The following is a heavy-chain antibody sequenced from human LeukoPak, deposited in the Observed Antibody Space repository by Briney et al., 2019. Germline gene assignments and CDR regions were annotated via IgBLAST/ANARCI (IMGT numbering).Heavy chain of an antibody. Sequence: SETLSLTCTVSGYSISSGYYWGWIRQPPGKGLEWIGSIWHSGSTYYNPSLKSRITISVDTSKNQFSLRLSSVTAADTAVYYCARVSSGSYEYYFDYWGQGTLVTVSS. CDR3: ARVSSGSYEYYFDY. J-gene: IGHJ4*02. V-gene: IGHV4-38-2*02. CDR2: IWHSGST. D-gene: IGHD1-26*01. CDR1: GYSISSGYY.